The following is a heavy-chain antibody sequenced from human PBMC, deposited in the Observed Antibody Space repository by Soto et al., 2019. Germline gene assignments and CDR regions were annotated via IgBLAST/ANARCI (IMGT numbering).Heavy chain of an antibody. CDR1: GYTFTSYG. V-gene: IGHV1-18*04. CDR2: ISAYNGNT. Sequence: VASVKVSCKASGYTFTSYGISWVRQAPGQGLEWMGWISAYNGNTNYAQKFQGWVTMTRDTSISTAYMELSRLRSGDTAVYYCARDHDYGDYGGYFDYWGQGTLVTVSS. J-gene: IGHJ4*02. CDR3: ARDHDYGDYGGYFDY. D-gene: IGHD4-17*01.